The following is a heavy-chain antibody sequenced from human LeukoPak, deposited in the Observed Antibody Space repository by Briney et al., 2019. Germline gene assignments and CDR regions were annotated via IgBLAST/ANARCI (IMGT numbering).Heavy chain of an antibody. CDR2: IIPIFGTA. Sequence: SVKVSCKASGATFSSYAISWVRQAPGQGLEWMGGIIPIFGTANYAQKFQGRVTITTDESTSTAYMELSSLRSEDTAVYYCARDSCSSTSCYLNWFDPWGQGTLVTVSS. CDR3: ARDSCSSTSCYLNWFDP. V-gene: IGHV1-69*05. D-gene: IGHD2-2*01. CDR1: GATFSSYA. J-gene: IGHJ5*02.